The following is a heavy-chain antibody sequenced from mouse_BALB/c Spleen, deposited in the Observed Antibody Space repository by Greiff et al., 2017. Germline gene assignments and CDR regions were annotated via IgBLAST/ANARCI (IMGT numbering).Heavy chain of an antibody. CDR2: IWAGGST. Sequence: VQGVESGPGLVAPSQSLSITCTVSGFSLTSYGVHWVRQPPGKGLEWLGVIWAGGSTNYNSALMSRLSISKDNSKSQVFLKMNSLQTDDTAMYYCARQYGSSYSYAMDYWGQGTSVTVSS. D-gene: IGHD1-1*01. V-gene: IGHV2-9*02. CDR3: ARQYGSSYSYAMDY. J-gene: IGHJ4*01. CDR1: GFSLTSYG.